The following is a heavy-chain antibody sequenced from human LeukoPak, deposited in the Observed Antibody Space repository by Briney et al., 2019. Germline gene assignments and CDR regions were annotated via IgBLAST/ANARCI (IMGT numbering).Heavy chain of an antibody. CDR1: GFTFSDYY. Sequence: PGGSLRLSCAASGFTFSDYYMSWIRQAPGKGLEWVSYISSSGSTIYYADSVKGRFTISRDNAKNSLYLQMNSLRAEDTDVYYCARDKSSSWGYYYYGMDVWGQGTTVTVSS. V-gene: IGHV3-11*01. CDR3: ARDKSSSWGYYYYGMDV. CDR2: ISSSGSTI. D-gene: IGHD6-13*01. J-gene: IGHJ6*02.